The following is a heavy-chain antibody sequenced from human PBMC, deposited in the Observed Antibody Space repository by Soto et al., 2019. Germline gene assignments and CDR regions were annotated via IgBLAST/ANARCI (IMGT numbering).Heavy chain of an antibody. CDR1: GGSISSSSYY. CDR3: ARTPFSNYVGPRYGMDV. D-gene: IGHD4-4*01. V-gene: IGHV4-39*01. J-gene: IGHJ6*02. Sequence: SETLSLTCTVSGGSISSSSYYWGWIRQPPGKGLEWIGSIYYSGSTYYNPSLKSRVTISVDTSKNQFSLKLSSVTAADTAVYYCARTPFSNYVGPRYGMDVWGQGTTVTVSS. CDR2: IYYSGST.